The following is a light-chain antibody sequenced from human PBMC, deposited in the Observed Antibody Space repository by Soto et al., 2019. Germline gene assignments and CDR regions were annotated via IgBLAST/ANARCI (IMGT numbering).Light chain of an antibody. CDR3: HQYGSSPQT. V-gene: IGKV3-20*01. J-gene: IGKJ1*01. CDR2: DAS. CDR1: QSVGNNF. Sequence: EIVLAQSPGTLSLSPGERATLFCRASQSVGNNFLAWYQQKPGQAPTLLIYDASSRASGLPARFSGSGSETDFTLTVSRLEPEDFAVYFCHQYGSSPQTFGQGTKVEI.